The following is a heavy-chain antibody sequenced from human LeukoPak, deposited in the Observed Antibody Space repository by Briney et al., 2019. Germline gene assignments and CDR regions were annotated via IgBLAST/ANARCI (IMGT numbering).Heavy chain of an antibody. CDR3: ARDPYSGSAGFDY. Sequence: SETLSLTCAGYGGAFSGYYWGWIRQPPGKGPEWVGEINHSGSTNYNPSLKSRVTISVDTSKNQFSLKLSSVTAADTAVYYCARDPYSGSAGFDYWGQGTLVTVSS. V-gene: IGHV4-34*01. CDR1: GGAFSGYY. CDR2: INHSGST. D-gene: IGHD1-26*01. J-gene: IGHJ4*02.